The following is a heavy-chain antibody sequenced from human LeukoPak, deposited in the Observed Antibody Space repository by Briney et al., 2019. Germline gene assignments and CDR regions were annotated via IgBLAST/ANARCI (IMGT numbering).Heavy chain of an antibody. CDR1: GYTFTGYY. J-gene: IGHJ4*02. D-gene: IGHD5-12*01. V-gene: IGHV1-2*02. CDR3: AREPLALDIVATITDDDDY. CDR2: INPNSGGT. Sequence: ASVKVSCTASGYTFTGYYMHWVRQAPGQGLEWMGWINPNSGGTNYAQKFQGRVTMTRDTSISTAYMELSRLRSDDTAVYYCAREPLALDIVATITDDDDYWGQGTLVTVSS.